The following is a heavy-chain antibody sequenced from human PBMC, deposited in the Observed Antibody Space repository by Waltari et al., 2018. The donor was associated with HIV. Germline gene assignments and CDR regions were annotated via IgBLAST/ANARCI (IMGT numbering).Heavy chain of an antibody. CDR1: GFSFRGYE. CDR2: ISSSGSAT. D-gene: IGHD6-19*01. Sequence: EVQLVESGGGLVRPGGSLRLSCAASGFSFRGYEMKWVRQAPGKGLEWVSCISSSGSATYYADSVKGRFTISRDNAKKSLHLQMNNLRVEDAAVYCCARGWYIAWGQGTLVIVSS. CDR3: ARGWYIA. V-gene: IGHV3-48*03. J-gene: IGHJ5*02.